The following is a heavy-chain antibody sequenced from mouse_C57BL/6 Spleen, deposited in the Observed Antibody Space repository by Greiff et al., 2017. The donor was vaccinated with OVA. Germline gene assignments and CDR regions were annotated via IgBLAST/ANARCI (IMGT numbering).Heavy chain of an antibody. CDR2: ISYDGSN. CDR1: GYSITSGYY. Sequence: VQLKESGPGLVKPSQSLSLTCSVTGYSITSGYYWNWIRQFPGNKLEWMGYISYDGSNNYNPSLKNRISITRDTSKNQFFLKLNSVTTEDTATYYCARIYDGYYGGYWGQGTTLTVSS. CDR3: ARIYDGYYGGY. V-gene: IGHV3-6*01. D-gene: IGHD2-3*01. J-gene: IGHJ2*01.